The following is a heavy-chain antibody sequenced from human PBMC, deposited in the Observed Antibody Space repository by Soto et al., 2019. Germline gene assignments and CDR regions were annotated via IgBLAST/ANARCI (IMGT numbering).Heavy chain of an antibody. CDR1: GGSISPFY. CDR2: LYYSGNT. J-gene: IGHJ4*02. CDR3: ARVGGVAARTFDY. D-gene: IGHD2-15*01. Sequence: SETLSLTCTVSGGSISPFYWSWVRQPPGKGLEWIGYLYYSGNTNYNPSLKSRVTISVDASKNQVSLRLTSVTAADTAVYYCARVGGVAARTFDYWGQGTVVTVYS. V-gene: IGHV4-59*01.